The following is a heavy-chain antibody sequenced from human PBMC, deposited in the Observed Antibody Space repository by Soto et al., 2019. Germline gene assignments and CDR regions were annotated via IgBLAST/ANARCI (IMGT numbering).Heavy chain of an antibody. D-gene: IGHD3-22*01. CDR3: AREGVNSSGYLLYFDY. V-gene: IGHV4-34*01. Sequence: PSETLSLTCAVYGGSFSVYYWSWMRHPPGKGLEWIGEINHSGSTNYNPSLKSRVTISVDTSKNQFSLKLSSVTAADTAVYYCAREGVNSSGYLLYFDYWGQGTLVTVSS. CDR1: GGSFSVYY. J-gene: IGHJ4*02. CDR2: INHSGST.